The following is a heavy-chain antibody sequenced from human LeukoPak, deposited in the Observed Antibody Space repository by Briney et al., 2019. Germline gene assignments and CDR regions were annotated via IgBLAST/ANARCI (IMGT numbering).Heavy chain of an antibody. D-gene: IGHD1-26*01. J-gene: IGHJ4*02. Sequence: PGRSLKLSCTASGFTFDDFAMYWVRQAPGKGLEWVSAISWDSGDIDYAGSVKGRFTISRDNAKNSLYLQMDSLRLEDTALYFCAKDKGASGTYFDYYLDQWGQGTLGTVSS. CDR2: ISWDSGDI. V-gene: IGHV3-9*01. CDR1: GFTFDDFA. CDR3: AKDKGASGTYFDYYLDQ.